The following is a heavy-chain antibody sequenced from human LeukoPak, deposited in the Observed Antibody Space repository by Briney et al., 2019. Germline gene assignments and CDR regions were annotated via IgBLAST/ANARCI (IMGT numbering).Heavy chain of an antibody. CDR2: IYYSGST. J-gene: IGHJ4*02. Sequence: SETLSLTCTVSDDSIKSGDYYWSWIRQPPGKGLEWIGYIYYSGSTNYNASLKSRVTISVDTSKNQFSLKLSSVTAADTAVYYCARLRNLYDTSGYYPHDYWGQGTLVTVSS. CDR1: DDSIKSGDYY. D-gene: IGHD3-22*01. CDR3: ARLRNLYDTSGYYPHDY. V-gene: IGHV4-61*08.